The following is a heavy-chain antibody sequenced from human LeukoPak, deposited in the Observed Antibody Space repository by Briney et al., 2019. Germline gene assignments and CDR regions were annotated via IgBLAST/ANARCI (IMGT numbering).Heavy chain of an antibody. V-gene: IGHV3-64*01. Sequence: PGGSLRLSCAASGFTFSSYAMHWVRQAPGKGLEYVSAISSNGGSTYYANSVKGRFTITRDNSKNTLYLQMGSLRAEDMAVYYCAGDRHSSGWYDYWGQGTLVTVSS. J-gene: IGHJ4*02. D-gene: IGHD6-19*01. CDR2: ISSNGGST. CDR3: AGDRHSSGWYDY. CDR1: GFTFSSYA.